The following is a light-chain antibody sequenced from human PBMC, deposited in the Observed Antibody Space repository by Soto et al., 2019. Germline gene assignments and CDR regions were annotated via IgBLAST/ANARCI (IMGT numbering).Light chain of an antibody. CDR3: QQYTNTNNPWM. J-gene: IGKJ1*01. CDR1: ESISTW. CDR2: DAS. V-gene: IGKV1-5*01. Sequence: DIQMTPSPSTLSASVGDRSTITCRASESISTWMAWYQQKPGKAPKLLVYDASTLQSGVASRFSGSGSGTEFTLIISGLQPDDSATYYCQQYTNTNNPWMFGQGTKVDIK.